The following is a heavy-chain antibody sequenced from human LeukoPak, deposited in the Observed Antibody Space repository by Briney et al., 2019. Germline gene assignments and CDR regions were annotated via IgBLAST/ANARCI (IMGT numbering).Heavy chain of an antibody. CDR1: GFTFSSYA. CDR2: ISGSGGST. CDR3: ARDGGLRYFDWSPPLDAFDI. D-gene: IGHD3-9*01. Sequence: GGSLRLSCAASGFTFSSYAMSWVRQAPGKGLEWVSAISGSGGSTYYAASVKGRFTISRDNSKNTLYPQMNSLRAEDTAVYYCARDGGLRYFDWSPPLDAFDIWGQGTMVTVSS. V-gene: IGHV3-23*01. J-gene: IGHJ3*02.